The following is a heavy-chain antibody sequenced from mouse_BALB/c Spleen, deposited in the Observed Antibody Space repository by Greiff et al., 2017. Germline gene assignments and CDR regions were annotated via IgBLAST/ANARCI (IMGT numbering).Heavy chain of an antibody. D-gene: IGHD1-1*01. CDR3: ALSPYYYGSSYRYFDV. CDR1: GYTFTDYY. Sequence: EVQLQQSGPELVKPGASVKMSCKASGYTFTDYYMKWVKQSHGKSLEWIGDINPNNGDTFYNQKFKGKATLTVDKSSSTAYMQLNSLTSEDSAVYYCALSPYYYGSSYRYFDVWGAGTTVTVSS. J-gene: IGHJ1*01. V-gene: IGHV1-26*01. CDR2: INPNNGDT.